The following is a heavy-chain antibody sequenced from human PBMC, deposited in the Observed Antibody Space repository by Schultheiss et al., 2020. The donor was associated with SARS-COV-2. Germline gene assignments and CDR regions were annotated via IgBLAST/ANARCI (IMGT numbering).Heavy chain of an antibody. V-gene: IGHV3-11*06. J-gene: IGHJ1*01. D-gene: IGHD2-8*01. Sequence: GGSLRLSCAASGFTFSDYYMSWIRQAPGKGLEWVSHILSSGSYTNYADSVKGRFTISRDNSKNTLYLQMNSLRAEDTAVYYCVRVGRDCSHGVCYNAEYFQYWGQGTLVTVSS. CDR1: GFTFSDYY. CDR3: VRVGRDCSHGVCYNAEYFQY. CDR2: ILSSGSYT.